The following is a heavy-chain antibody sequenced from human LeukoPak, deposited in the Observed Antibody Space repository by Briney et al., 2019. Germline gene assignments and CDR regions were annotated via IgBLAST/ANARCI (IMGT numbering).Heavy chain of an antibody. CDR1: GFTFSSYW. CDR2: IKQDGSEK. Sequence: GGSLRLSCAASGFTFSSYWMSWVRQAPGKGLEWVANIKQDGSEKYYVDSVKGRFTISRDNAKNSLYLQMNSLRAEDTAVYYCAKAQAPAAIPYYFDYWGQGTLVTVSS. J-gene: IGHJ4*02. V-gene: IGHV3-7*03. CDR3: AKAQAPAAIPYYFDY. D-gene: IGHD2-2*02.